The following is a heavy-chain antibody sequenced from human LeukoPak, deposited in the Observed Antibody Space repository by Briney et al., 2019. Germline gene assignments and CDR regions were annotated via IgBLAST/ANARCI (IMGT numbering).Heavy chain of an antibody. V-gene: IGHV5-51*01. CDR1: GYSFTSYW. D-gene: IGHD2-2*02. CDR3: ARPGGGVVVPAAIGEFDY. Sequence: GESLKISCKGSGYSFTSYWIGWVRQMPGKGLEWMGIIYPGDSDTRYSPSFQGQVTISADKSISAAYLQWSSLKASDTAMYYCARPGGGVVVPAAIGEFDYWGQGTLVTVSS. J-gene: IGHJ4*02. CDR2: IYPGDSDT.